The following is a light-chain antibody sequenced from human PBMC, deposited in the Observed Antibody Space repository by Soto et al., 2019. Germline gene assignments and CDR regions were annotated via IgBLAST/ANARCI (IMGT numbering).Light chain of an antibody. V-gene: IGLV2-8*01. CDR3: LSHPGSSNV. Sequence: QSALTQPPSASGSPGQSVAISCTGTSRDVGASDYVSWYQQHSGKAPKLLLYEVNKRPSGVPDRFSGSKSGNTASLTVSARQADDEADYYCLSHPGSSNVLGTGTKVTVL. CDR2: EVN. CDR1: SRDVGASDY. J-gene: IGLJ1*01.